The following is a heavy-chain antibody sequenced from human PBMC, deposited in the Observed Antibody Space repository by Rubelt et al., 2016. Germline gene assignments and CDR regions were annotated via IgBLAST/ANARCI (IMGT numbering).Heavy chain of an antibody. CDR1: GYTFTGYY. CDR3: ARRPDYSNYGWEDP. V-gene: IGHV1-2*02. D-gene: IGHD4-11*01. Sequence: QVQLVQSGSEVKKPGASVKVSCKASGYTFTGYYMHWVRQAPGQGLEWMGWINPNSGGTTYAQKFQGRVTMTKDTSISTGYMEMSRLSCDDTAVYYCARRPDYSNYGWEDPGGQGTLVTVSS. J-gene: IGHJ5*02. CDR2: INPNSGGT.